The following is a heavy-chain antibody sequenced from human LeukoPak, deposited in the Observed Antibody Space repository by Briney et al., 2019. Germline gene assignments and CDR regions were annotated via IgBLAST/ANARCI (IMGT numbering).Heavy chain of an antibody. Sequence: SETLSLTCTVSGGSISSYYWSWIRQPPGKGLEWIGYIYYSGSTNYNPSLKSRVTISVDTSKNQFSLKLSSVTAADTAMYYCARLDPRRYYYGMDVWGQGTTVTVSS. D-gene: IGHD3/OR15-3a*01. CDR2: IYYSGST. CDR1: GGSISSYY. V-gene: IGHV4-59*08. J-gene: IGHJ6*02. CDR3: ARLDPRRYYYGMDV.